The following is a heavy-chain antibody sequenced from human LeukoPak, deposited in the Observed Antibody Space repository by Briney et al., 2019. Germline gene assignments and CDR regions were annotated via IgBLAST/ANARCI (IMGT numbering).Heavy chain of an antibody. J-gene: IGHJ6*02. V-gene: IGHV4-31*11. CDR1: GGSISSGGYS. D-gene: IGHD2-2*01. Sequence: PSETLSLTCAVSGGSISSGGYSWSWIRQPPGKGLEWIGYIYYSGSTYYNPSLKSRVTISVDTSKNQFSLKLSSVTAADTAVYYCARDGLPAAPWRGYYGMDVWGQGTTVTVSS. CDR2: IYYSGST. CDR3: ARDGLPAAPWRGYYGMDV.